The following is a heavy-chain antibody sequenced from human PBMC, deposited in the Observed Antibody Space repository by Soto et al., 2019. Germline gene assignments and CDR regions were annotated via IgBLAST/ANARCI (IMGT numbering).Heavy chain of an antibody. CDR1: GVSFSDYC. V-gene: IGHV4-34*01. CDR2: VNHSGNT. CDR3: ARGRKGYSSSGYAD. J-gene: IGHJ4*02. D-gene: IGHD6-13*01. Sequence: QVQLQQWGAGLLKPSETLSLTCAVYGVSFSDYCWSWIRQPPGKGLEWSGEVNHSGNTNYNPSLKSRVTITVDTSKNQFPLKLSSVTATDTALYYCARGRKGYSSSGYADWGQGTLVTVSS.